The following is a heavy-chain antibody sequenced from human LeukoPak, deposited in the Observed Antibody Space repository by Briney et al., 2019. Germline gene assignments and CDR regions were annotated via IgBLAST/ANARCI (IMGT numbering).Heavy chain of an antibody. CDR1: GGSISSSSYY. CDR2: IYTSGST. Sequence: SETLSLTCTVSGGSISSSSYYWSWIRQPAGKGLEWIGRIYTSGSTNYNPSLKSRVTMSVDTSKNQFSLKLSSVTAADTAVYYCASGSGSLNFQHWGQGTLVTVSS. CDR3: ASGSGSLNFQH. J-gene: IGHJ1*01. D-gene: IGHD1-26*01. V-gene: IGHV4-61*02.